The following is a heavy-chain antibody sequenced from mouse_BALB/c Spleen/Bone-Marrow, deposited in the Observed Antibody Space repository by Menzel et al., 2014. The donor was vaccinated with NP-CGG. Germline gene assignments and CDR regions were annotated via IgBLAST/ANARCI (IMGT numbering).Heavy chain of an antibody. J-gene: IGHJ3*01. D-gene: IGHD3-2*01. CDR3: TRLDSSGYDAY. CDR2: IDPETGGT. V-gene: IGHV1-15*01. Sequence: VQLQQSGAELVRPGASVTLSCKASGYTFTDYDMHWLKQTPVHGLEWIGAIDPETGGTAYNQKFKGRATLTTDKSSSTAYMELRSLTSEDSAVYYCTRLDSSGYDAYWGQGTLVTVSA. CDR1: GYTFTDYD.